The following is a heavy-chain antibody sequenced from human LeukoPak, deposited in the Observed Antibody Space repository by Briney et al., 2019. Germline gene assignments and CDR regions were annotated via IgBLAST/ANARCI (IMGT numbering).Heavy chain of an antibody. J-gene: IGHJ6*02. CDR2: INPSGGST. CDR3: ARDPAAVYYYYGMDV. V-gene: IGHV1-46*01. CDR1: GYTFTGYY. Sequence: GASVKVSCKASGYTFTGYYMHWVRQAPGQGLEWMGRINPSGGSTSYAQKFQGRVTMTRDTSTSTVYMELSSLRSEDTAVYYCARDPAAVYYYYGMDVWGQGTTVTVSS. D-gene: IGHD2-2*01.